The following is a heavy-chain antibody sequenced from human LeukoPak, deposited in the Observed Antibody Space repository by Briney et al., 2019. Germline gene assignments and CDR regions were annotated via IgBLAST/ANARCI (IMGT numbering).Heavy chain of an antibody. Sequence: PGGSLRLSCAASGFTFGDYAMHWVLQAPGEGLEWVSGSSWNSGSIGYADSVKGRFTISRDNAKNSLYLQMNSLRAEDMALYYCAKFSSPFWSGYGDYYFDYWGQGTLVTVSS. CDR2: SSWNSGSI. D-gene: IGHD3-3*01. V-gene: IGHV3-9*03. CDR1: GFTFGDYA. CDR3: AKFSSPFWSGYGDYYFDY. J-gene: IGHJ4*02.